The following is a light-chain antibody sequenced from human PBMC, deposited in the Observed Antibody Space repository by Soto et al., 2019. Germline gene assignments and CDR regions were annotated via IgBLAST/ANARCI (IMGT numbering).Light chain of an antibody. CDR2: DAS. CDR3: QQRTNWPSST. CDR1: QSVRTY. V-gene: IGKV3-11*01. Sequence: VLTQSPATLSLSPGERAPLSCRASQSVRTYLAWYPQKPGQAPRLLIHDASSRATGIPARFSGSGSGTDFTLTISSLEPEDFAVYYCQQRTNWPSSTFGQGTRLEI. J-gene: IGKJ5*01.